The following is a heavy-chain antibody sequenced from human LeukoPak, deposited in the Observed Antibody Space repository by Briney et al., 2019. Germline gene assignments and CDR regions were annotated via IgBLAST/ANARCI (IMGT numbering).Heavy chain of an antibody. Sequence: ASVTVSFTASGYTFTSYGISWVRQAPGQGLEWMGWISAYNGNTNYAQKLQGRVTMTTDTSTSTAYMELRSLRSDDTAVYYCARDRRYSGSYFPPSDAFDIWGQGTMVTVSS. J-gene: IGHJ3*02. CDR3: ARDRRYSGSYFPPSDAFDI. CDR2: ISAYNGNT. CDR1: GYTFTSYG. D-gene: IGHD1-26*01. V-gene: IGHV1-18*01.